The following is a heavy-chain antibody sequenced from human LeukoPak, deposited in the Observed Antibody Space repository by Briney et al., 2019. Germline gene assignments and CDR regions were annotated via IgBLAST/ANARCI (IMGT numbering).Heavy chain of an antibody. CDR3: ARHLILWFGAAGWFDP. J-gene: IGHJ5*02. CDR2: IYYSGST. D-gene: IGHD3-10*01. V-gene: IGHV4-39*01. CDR1: GGSISSSSYY. Sequence: PSETLSLTCTVSGGSISSSSYYWGWLRQPPGKGLEWIVSIYYSGSTYYNPSLKSRITISVDTSKNQFSLKLSSVTAADTAVYYCARHLILWFGAAGWFDPWGQGTLVTVSS.